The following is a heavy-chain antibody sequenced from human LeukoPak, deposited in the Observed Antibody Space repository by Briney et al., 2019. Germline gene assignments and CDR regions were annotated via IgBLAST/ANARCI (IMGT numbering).Heavy chain of an antibody. CDR1: GFTFSSYG. Sequence: PGGSLRLSCAASGFTFSSYGMHWVRQAPGKGLEWVAVISYDGSNKYYADSVKGRFTISRDNSKNTLYLQMNSLRAEDTAVYYCAKGTYYYDSSGDRFDYWGQGTLVTVSS. J-gene: IGHJ4*02. CDR3: AKGTYYYDSSGDRFDY. CDR2: ISYDGSNK. V-gene: IGHV3-30*18. D-gene: IGHD3-22*01.